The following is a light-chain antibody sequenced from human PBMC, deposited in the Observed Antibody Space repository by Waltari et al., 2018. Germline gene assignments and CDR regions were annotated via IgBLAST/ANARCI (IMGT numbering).Light chain of an antibody. V-gene: IGLV2-14*03. Sequence: QSALTQPASVSGSPGQSITVSCTGTSSDVGRYKFVSWYQHHPGKAPKLMIYDVNKRPSGVADRFSGSMSGNTAALTISGLQAEDEADYYCASYTSSSTYMVFGGGTNLTVL. CDR3: ASYTSSSTYMV. J-gene: IGLJ2*01. CDR2: DVN. CDR1: SSDVGRYKF.